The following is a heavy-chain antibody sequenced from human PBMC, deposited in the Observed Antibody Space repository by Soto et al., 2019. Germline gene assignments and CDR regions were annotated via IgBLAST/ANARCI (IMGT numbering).Heavy chain of an antibody. CDR1: GYTFTSYG. J-gene: IGHJ3*02. V-gene: IGHV1-18*01. CDR3: ARAPVVVVPAATAFDI. D-gene: IGHD2-2*01. Sequence: ASVKVSCKASGYTFTSYGISWVRQAPGQGLEWMGWISAYNGNTNYAQKLQGRVTMTTDTSTSTAYMELRSLGSDDTAVYYCARAPVVVVPAATAFDIWGQGTMVTVSS. CDR2: ISAYNGNT.